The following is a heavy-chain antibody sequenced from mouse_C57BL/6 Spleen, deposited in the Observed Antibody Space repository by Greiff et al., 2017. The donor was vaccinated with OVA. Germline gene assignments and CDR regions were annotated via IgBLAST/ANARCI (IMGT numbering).Heavy chain of an antibody. CDR1: GYTFTDYY. Sequence: VKLMESGPELVKPGASVKISCKASGYTFTDYYINWVKQRPGQGLEWIGWIFPGSGSTYYNEKFKGKATLTVDKSSSTAYMLLSSLTSEDSAVYFCAREGLRDYAMDYWGQGTSVTVSS. CDR2: IFPGSGST. CDR3: AREGLRDYAMDY. V-gene: IGHV1-75*01. D-gene: IGHD2-2*01. J-gene: IGHJ4*01.